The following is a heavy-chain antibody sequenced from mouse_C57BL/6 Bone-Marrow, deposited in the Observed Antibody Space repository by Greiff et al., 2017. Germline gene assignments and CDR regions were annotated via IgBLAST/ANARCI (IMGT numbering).Heavy chain of an antibody. CDR3: ARSGYYYGSSTYAVDD. Sequence: QVQLQQPGTELVKPGASVKLSCKASGYTFTSYWMHWVKQRPGQGLEWIGNINPSNGGTNYNEKFKSKATLTADKSSSTAYMQLSSLTSEDSAVYYWARSGYYYGSSTYAVDDWGQGTSVTVSS. J-gene: IGHJ4*01. CDR2: INPSNGGT. CDR1: GYTFTSYW. D-gene: IGHD1-1*01. V-gene: IGHV1-53*01.